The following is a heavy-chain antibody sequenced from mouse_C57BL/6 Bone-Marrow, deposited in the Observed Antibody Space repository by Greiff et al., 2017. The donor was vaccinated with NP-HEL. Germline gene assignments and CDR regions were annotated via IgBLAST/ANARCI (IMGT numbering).Heavy chain of an antibody. J-gene: IGHJ3*01. V-gene: IGHV1-9*01. Sequence: QVQLQQSGAELMKPGASVKLSCKATGYTFTGYWIEWVKQRPGHGLEWIGEILPGSGSTNYHEKFKGKATFTADTSSNTAYMQLSSLTTEDSAIYYCASDGYYVGFAYWGQGTLVTVSA. CDR1: GYTFTGYW. D-gene: IGHD2-3*01. CDR3: ASDGYYVGFAY. CDR2: ILPGSGST.